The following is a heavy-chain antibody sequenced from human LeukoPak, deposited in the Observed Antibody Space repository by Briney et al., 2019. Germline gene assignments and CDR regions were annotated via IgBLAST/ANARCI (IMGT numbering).Heavy chain of an antibody. CDR3: ARVGITMVRGVIIGGAVDY. CDR2: IYHSGST. CDR1: GYSISSGYY. Sequence: PSETLSLTCTVSGYSISSGYYWGWIRQPPGKGLEWIGSIYHSGSTYYNPSLKSRVTISVDTSKNQFSLKLSSVTAADTAVYYCARVGITMVRGVIIGGAVDYWGQGTLVTVSS. D-gene: IGHD3-10*01. V-gene: IGHV4-38-2*02. J-gene: IGHJ4*02.